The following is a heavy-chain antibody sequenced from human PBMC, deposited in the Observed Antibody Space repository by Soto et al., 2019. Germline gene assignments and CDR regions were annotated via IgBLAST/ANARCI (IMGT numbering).Heavy chain of an antibody. Sequence: QVRLLQSGAVAMKTGASVELSCEASGYSFTSHVIHWLRQAPGERLEWMGWIKPGTGATKYLQKLQDRFTMSRDTSANIVNLEMRSLRSEDTAVYYCARGYYYDSSGYYLDHWGKGTLVTVSS. CDR3: ARGYYYDSSGYYLDH. D-gene: IGHD3-22*01. J-gene: IGHJ4*02. CDR1: GYSFTSHV. V-gene: IGHV1-3*01. CDR2: IKPGTGAT.